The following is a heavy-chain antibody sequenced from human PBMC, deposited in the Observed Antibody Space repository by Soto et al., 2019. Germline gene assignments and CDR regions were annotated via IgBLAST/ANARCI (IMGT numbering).Heavy chain of an antibody. CDR2: VSYDGSNK. Sequence: GGSLRLSCAASGFTFSSYAMHWVRKAPGKGLEWVAVVSYDGSNKYYADSVKGRFTISRDNSKNTLYLQMNSLRAEDTALYYCARKSGRGYSYGWYDYWGQGTLVTAPQ. V-gene: IGHV3-30-3*01. CDR3: ARKSGRGYSYGWYDY. CDR1: GFTFSSYA. D-gene: IGHD5-18*01. J-gene: IGHJ4*02.